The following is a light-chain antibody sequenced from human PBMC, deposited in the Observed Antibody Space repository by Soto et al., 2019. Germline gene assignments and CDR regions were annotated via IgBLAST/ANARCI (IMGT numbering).Light chain of an antibody. CDR2: EVS. CDR1: SSDVGAYNY. CDR3: SSYTTSAPYV. J-gene: IGLJ1*01. V-gene: IGLV2-14*03. Sequence: QSDLTQPASVSGSPGQSITISCTGTSSDVGAYNYVSWYQQHPGKAPKLIIYEVSDRPSGVSNRFSGSKSGNTASLTISGLQAEDEADYYCSSYTTSAPYVFGIGTKLTVL.